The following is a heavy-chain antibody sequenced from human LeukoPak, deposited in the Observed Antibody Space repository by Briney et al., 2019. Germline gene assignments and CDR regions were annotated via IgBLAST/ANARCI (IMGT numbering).Heavy chain of an antibody. CDR1: GYTFTGYY. CDR2: INPNSGGT. V-gene: IGHV1-2*02. CDR3: ARMRRIFGVVIKNWFDP. Sequence: ASVKVSCKASGYTFTGYYTHWVRQAPGQGLEWMGWINPNSGGTNYAQKFQGRVTMTRDTSISTAYMELSRLRSDDTAVYYCARMRRIFGVVIKNWFDPWGQGTLVTVSS. J-gene: IGHJ5*02. D-gene: IGHD3-3*01.